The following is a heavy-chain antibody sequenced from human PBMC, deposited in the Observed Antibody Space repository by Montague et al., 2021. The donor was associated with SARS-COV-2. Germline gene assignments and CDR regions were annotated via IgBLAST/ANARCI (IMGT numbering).Heavy chain of an antibody. CDR1: GFSFSSYA. CDR2: ISFDGNDR. J-gene: IGHJ5*02. V-gene: IGHV3-30-3*01. Sequence: SLRLSCAASGFSFSSYAMHWVRQPPGKGLEWLAVISFDGNDRYYAGSLRGRFTISRDISKDTLYLQLTDLRSDDTGVYYCARVAQLLLGNPQNLFDPWGQGTLVTVST. CDR3: ARVAQLLLGNPQNLFDP. D-gene: IGHD4-23*01.